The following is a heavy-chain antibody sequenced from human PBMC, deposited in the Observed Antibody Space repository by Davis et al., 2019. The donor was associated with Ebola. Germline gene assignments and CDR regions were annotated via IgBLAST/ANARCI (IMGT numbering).Heavy chain of an antibody. J-gene: IGHJ5*02. D-gene: IGHD2-15*01. CDR2: IYYSGST. Sequence: MPSETLSLTCTVSGGSISSGGYYWSWIRQHPGKGLEWIGYIYYSGSTYYNPSLKSRVTISVDTSKNQFSLKLSSVTAADTAVYYCARGPWGYCSGGSCFRGGKKNWFDPWGQGTLVTVSS. CDR1: GGSISSGGYY. CDR3: ARGPWGYCSGGSCFRGGKKNWFDP. V-gene: IGHV4-31*03.